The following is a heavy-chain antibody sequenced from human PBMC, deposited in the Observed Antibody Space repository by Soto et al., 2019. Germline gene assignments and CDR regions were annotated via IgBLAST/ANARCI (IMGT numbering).Heavy chain of an antibody. Sequence: QAQLVQSGAEVKKPGSSVKVSCKASGGTFSSYAISWVRQAPGQGLEWMGGIIPIFGTANYAQKFQGRVTISAVESSSTDYMVLSSLRSEDTVVYYCATCDRYYFDSWGLGTMDTVFS. CDR3: ATCDRYYFDS. CDR1: GGTFSSYA. D-gene: IGHD2-21*02. J-gene: IGHJ4*02. V-gene: IGHV1-69*12. CDR2: IIPIFGTA.